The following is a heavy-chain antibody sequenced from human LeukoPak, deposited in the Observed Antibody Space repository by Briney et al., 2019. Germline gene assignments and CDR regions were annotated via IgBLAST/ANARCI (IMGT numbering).Heavy chain of an antibody. D-gene: IGHD3-9*01. V-gene: IGHV3-23*01. J-gene: IGHJ4*02. Sequence: GSLRLSCAASGFTFSSYAMSWVRQAPGKGLEWVSAISGSGGSTYYADSVKGRFTISRDNSKNTLYLQMNSLRAEDTAVYYCAKDPRPPLRYFDWLPHFDYWGQGTLVTVSS. CDR3: AKDPRPPLRYFDWLPHFDY. CDR1: GFTFSSYA. CDR2: ISGSGGST.